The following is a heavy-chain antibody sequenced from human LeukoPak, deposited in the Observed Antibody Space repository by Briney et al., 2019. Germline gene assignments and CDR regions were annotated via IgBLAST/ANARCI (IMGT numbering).Heavy chain of an antibody. Sequence: GASVKVSCKASGYTFTSYDINWVRQATGQGLEWMGWMNPNSGNTGYAQKFQGRVTMTRNTSISTAHMELSSLRSEDTAVYYCARGWGFCSSTSCYTGGRWFDPWGQGTLVTVSS. V-gene: IGHV1-8*01. D-gene: IGHD2-2*02. J-gene: IGHJ5*02. CDR1: GYTFTSYD. CDR3: ARGWGFCSSTSCYTGGRWFDP. CDR2: MNPNSGNT.